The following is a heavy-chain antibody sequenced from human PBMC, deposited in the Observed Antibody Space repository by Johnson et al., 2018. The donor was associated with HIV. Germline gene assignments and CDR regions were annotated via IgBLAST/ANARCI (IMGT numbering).Heavy chain of an antibody. CDR2: INWNGGST. D-gene: IGHD3-22*01. CDR3: ARGRYYYDSSGSDAFDI. Sequence: VQLVESGGGVVRPGGSLRLSCEASGFTFDDYGMSWVRQAPGKGLEWVSGINWNGGSTGYADSVKGRFTISRDNAKNSLYLQMNSLRAEDTALYYCARGRYYYDSSGSDAFDIWGQGTMVTVSS. CDR1: GFTFDDYG. V-gene: IGHV3-20*04. J-gene: IGHJ3*02.